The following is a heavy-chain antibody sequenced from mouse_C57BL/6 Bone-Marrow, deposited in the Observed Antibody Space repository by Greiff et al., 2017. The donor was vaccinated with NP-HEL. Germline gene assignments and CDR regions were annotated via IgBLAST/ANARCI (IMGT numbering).Heavy chain of an antibody. V-gene: IGHV1-52*01. CDR3: ARADYGGFAY. Sequence: QVQLQQPGAELVRPGSSVKLSCKASGYTFTSYWMHWVKQRPIQGLEWIGNIDPSDSETHYNQKFKDKATLTVDKSSSTAYMQLSSLTSEYSAVYYCARADYGGFAYWGQVTLVTVSA. CDR2: IDPSDSET. CDR1: GYTFTSYW. J-gene: IGHJ3*01. D-gene: IGHD1-1*01.